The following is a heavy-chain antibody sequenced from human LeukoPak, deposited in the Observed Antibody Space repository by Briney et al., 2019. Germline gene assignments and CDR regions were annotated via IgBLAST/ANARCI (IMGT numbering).Heavy chain of an antibody. CDR2: INPDGTMT. J-gene: IGHJ4*02. Sequence: GGSLRLSCAASGFTFSDYYMSWIRQAPGKGLVWVSRINPDGTMTNYVDSVKGRFTISRDNAKNTLYLQMNSLRVEDTAVYYCVRALTGTDDFWGQGTLVTVSS. V-gene: IGHV3-74*01. CDR3: VRALTGTDDF. D-gene: IGHD1-7*01. CDR1: GFTFSDYY.